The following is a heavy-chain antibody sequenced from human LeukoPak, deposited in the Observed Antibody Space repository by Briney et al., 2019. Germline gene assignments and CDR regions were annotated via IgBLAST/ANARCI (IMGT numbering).Heavy chain of an antibody. CDR1: GLTFSSYG. CDR2: ISYDGSNK. CDR3: AKDRSFEYYDFWSGYLGEKSNWFDP. J-gene: IGHJ5*02. Sequence: GGSLRLSCAASGLTFSSYGMHWVRQAPGKGPEWVAVISYDGSNKYYADSVKGRFTISRDNSKNTLYLQMNSLRAEDTAVYYCAKDRSFEYYDFWSGYLGEKSNWFDPWGQGTLVTVSS. V-gene: IGHV3-30*18. D-gene: IGHD3-3*01.